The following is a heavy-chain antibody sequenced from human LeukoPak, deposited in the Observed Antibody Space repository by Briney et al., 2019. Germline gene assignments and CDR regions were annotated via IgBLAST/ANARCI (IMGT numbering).Heavy chain of an antibody. D-gene: IGHD6-19*01. V-gene: IGHV3-53*01. Sequence: PGGSLRLSCAASGFTVSSNYMSWVRQAPGKGLEWVSVIYSGGSTYYADSVKGRFTISRDNSKNTLYLQMNSLRAEDTAVYYCAKSSGWQYSDAFDIWGQGTMVTVSS. J-gene: IGHJ3*02. CDR1: GFTVSSNY. CDR2: IYSGGST. CDR3: AKSSGWQYSDAFDI.